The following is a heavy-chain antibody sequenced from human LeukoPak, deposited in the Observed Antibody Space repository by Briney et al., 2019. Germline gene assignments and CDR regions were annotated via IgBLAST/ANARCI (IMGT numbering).Heavy chain of an antibody. Sequence: GGSLRLSCAASGFTFSSYEMNWVRQAPGKGLEWVSYISSSGSTIYYADSVKGRFTISRDNAKNSLYLQMNSLRAEDTAVYYCAREYRWELLLDYYYYMDVWGKGTTVTVSS. D-gene: IGHD1-26*01. CDR3: AREYRWELLLDYYYYMDV. V-gene: IGHV3-48*03. CDR1: GFTFSSYE. J-gene: IGHJ6*03. CDR2: ISSSGSTI.